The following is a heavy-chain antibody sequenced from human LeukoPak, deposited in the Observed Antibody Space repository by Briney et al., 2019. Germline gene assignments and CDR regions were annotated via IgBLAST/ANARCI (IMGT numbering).Heavy chain of an antibody. V-gene: IGHV1-46*01. Sequence: ASVKVSCKASGYTFTSYYMHWVRQAPGQGLELKGIINPSGGSTSYAQKFQGRVTITADTSTDTAYMELSSLRSEDTAVYYCATVGYSSGEAHYWGQGTPVTVSS. CDR1: GYTFTSYY. D-gene: IGHD6-19*01. CDR3: ATVGYSSGEAHY. CDR2: INPSGGST. J-gene: IGHJ4*02.